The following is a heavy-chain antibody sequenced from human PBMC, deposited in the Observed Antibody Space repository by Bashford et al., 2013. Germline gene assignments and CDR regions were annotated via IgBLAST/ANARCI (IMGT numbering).Heavy chain of an antibody. CDR1: GGSISSGAYW. CDR2: PLRWGH. D-gene: IGHD6-19*01. J-gene: IGHJ3*02. CDR3: ARDLAGHDAFDI. Sequence: SSETLSLTCTVSGGSISSGAYWWSWIRQHPRGGPGVDWIHPLRWGHPLQPVLKNRIVLSVDTSENQFSLRLTSVTAADTAVYYCARDLAGHDAFDIVGPRDSGHRLL. V-gene: IGHV4-31*03.